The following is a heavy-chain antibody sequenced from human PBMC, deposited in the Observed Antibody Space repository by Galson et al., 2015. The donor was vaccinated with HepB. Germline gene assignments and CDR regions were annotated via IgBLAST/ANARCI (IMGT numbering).Heavy chain of an antibody. Sequence: SLRLSCAASGFTFSSYSMNWVRQAPGKGLEWVSSISSSSSYIYYADSVKGRFTISRDNAKNSLYLQMNSLRAEDTAVYYCARDPDSSGVNDYWGQGTLVTVSS. V-gene: IGHV3-21*01. CDR1: GFTFSSYS. CDR3: ARDPDSSGVNDY. CDR2: ISSSSSYI. J-gene: IGHJ4*02. D-gene: IGHD6-19*01.